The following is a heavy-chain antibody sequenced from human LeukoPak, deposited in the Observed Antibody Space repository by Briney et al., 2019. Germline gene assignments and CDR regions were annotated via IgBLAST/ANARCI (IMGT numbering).Heavy chain of an antibody. CDR3: ARLMTTRYYFDY. CDR2: IYTSGST. D-gene: IGHD4-11*01. J-gene: IGHJ4*02. Sequence: KPSETLSLTCTVSGGSISSYYWSWIRQPPGKGLEWIGYIYTSGSTNYNPSLKSRVTISVDTSKNQFSLKLSSVTAADTAVYYCARLMTTRYYFDYWGQGTLVTVSS. V-gene: IGHV4-4*09. CDR1: GGSISSYY.